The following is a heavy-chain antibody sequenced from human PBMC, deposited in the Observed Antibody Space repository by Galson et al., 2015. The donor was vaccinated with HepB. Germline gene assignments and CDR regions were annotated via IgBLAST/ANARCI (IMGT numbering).Heavy chain of an antibody. V-gene: IGHV1-58*02. CDR1: GFTFTSSA. J-gene: IGHJ4*02. CDR3: AAGRPGDYILGSFDY. Sequence: SVKVSCKASGFTFTSSAMQWVRQARGQRLEWIGWIVVGSGNTNYAQKFQERVTITRDMSTSTAYMELSSLRSEDTAVYYCAAGRPGDYILGSFDYWGQGTLVTVSS. CDR2: IVVGSGNT. D-gene: IGHD2-21*02.